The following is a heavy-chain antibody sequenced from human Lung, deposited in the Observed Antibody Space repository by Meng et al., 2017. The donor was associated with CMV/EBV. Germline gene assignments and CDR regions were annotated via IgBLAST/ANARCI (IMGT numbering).Heavy chain of an antibody. CDR2: ISSSSSYI. V-gene: IGHV3-21*01. CDR3: ARDDYGSGSYYNGAWFDP. Sequence: ESXKISXAASGFTFSSYSMNWVRQAPGKGLEWVSSISSSSSYIYYADSVKGRFTISRDNAKNSLYLQMNSLRAEDTAVYYCARDDYGSGSYYNGAWFDPWGQGTLVTVSS. J-gene: IGHJ5*02. CDR1: GFTFSSYS. D-gene: IGHD3-10*01.